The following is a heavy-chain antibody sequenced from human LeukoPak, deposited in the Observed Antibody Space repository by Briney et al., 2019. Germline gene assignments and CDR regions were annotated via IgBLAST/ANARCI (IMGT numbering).Heavy chain of an antibody. CDR2: IYYSGST. D-gene: IGHD2-15*01. CDR3: ARGPNVHRSGGSWRPIDDDYYMDV. V-gene: IGHV4-31*03. J-gene: IGHJ6*03. Sequence: SETLSLTCTVSGGSISSGGYYWSWIRQHPGKGLEWIGYIYYSGSTYYNPSLKSRVTISVDTSKNQFSLELSSVTAADTAVYYCARGPNVHRSGGSWRPIDDDYYMDVWGKGTTVIVSS. CDR1: GGSISSGGYY.